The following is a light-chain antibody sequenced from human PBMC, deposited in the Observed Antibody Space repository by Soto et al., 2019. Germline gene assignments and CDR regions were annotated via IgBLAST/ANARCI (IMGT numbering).Light chain of an antibody. CDR3: QQYDNLPIP. CDR2: DAS. CDR1: QSIGSF. J-gene: IGKJ5*01. Sequence: DIQVTQSQSSLSASVGDIVSVTCRASQSIGSFLNWYQQKPAKAPKLLIYDASNLETGVPSRFSGSGSGTDFTFTISSLQPEDIATYYCQQYDNLPIPFGQGT. V-gene: IGKV1-33*01.